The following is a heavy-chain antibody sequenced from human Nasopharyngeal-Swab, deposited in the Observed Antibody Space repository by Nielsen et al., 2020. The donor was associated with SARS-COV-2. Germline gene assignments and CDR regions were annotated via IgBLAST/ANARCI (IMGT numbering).Heavy chain of an antibody. D-gene: IGHD3-9*01. V-gene: IGHV3-30-3*01. J-gene: IGHJ4*02. CDR2: ISDDGNNK. CDR1: GFTFSRYA. Sequence: GGSLTLSCAASGFTFSRYAMHWVRQAPGKGLEWVAVISDDGNNKYYADSVKGRFTISRDNSKNTLYLHMASLRAEDTAAYFCARDWRDDYDVLTGYYNLGDHWGQGTLVTVSS. CDR3: ARDWRDDYDVLTGYYNLGDH.